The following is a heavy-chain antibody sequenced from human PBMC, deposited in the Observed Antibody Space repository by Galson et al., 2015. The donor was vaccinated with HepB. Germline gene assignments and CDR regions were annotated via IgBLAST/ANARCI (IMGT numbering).Heavy chain of an antibody. Sequence: SVKVSCKASGGTFSSYTISWVRQAPGQGLEWMGRIIPILGIANYAQKFQGRVTITADKSTSTAYMELSSLRSEDTAVYYCARDWSYYGYYYYGMDVWGQGTTVTVSS. J-gene: IGHJ6*02. CDR1: GGTFSSYT. CDR2: IIPILGIA. V-gene: IGHV1-69*04. CDR3: ARDWSYYGYYYYGMDV. D-gene: IGHD3-3*01.